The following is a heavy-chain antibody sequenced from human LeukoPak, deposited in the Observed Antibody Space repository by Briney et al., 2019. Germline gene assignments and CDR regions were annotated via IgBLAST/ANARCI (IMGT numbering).Heavy chain of an antibody. CDR1: GFTFSSDW. J-gene: IGHJ5*02. CDR2: INGDGSST. Sequence: GGSLRLSCAASGFTFSSDWMHWVRQVPGKGPVWVSRINGDGSSTNYADSVKGRFTISRDNAKNTLYLQMNSLRAEDTAVYSCARRAAEGGFYGSWGQGTLVTVSS. V-gene: IGHV3-74*01. D-gene: IGHD6-13*01. CDR3: ARRAAEGGFYGS.